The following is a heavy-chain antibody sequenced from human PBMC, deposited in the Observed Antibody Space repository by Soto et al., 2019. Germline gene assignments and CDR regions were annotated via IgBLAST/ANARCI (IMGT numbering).Heavy chain of an antibody. CDR3: APLTVSLSGPYGIHV. D-gene: IGHD2-15*01. V-gene: IGHV4-39*01. Sequence: SETLSLTCSVSGYSVSSSDYYWAWIRQPPGKGLEWIGSMFYSGLTYYNPSLKSRVTLSVDTSKNHFSVRLNSVTAADTPVYYCAPLTVSLSGPYGIHVWGQGTTVTVSS. J-gene: IGHJ6*02. CDR2: MFYSGLT. CDR1: GYSVSSSDYY.